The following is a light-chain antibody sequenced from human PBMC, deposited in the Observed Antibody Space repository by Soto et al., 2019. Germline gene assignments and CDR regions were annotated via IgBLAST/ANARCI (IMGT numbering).Light chain of an antibody. Sequence: DIQLIQSPATLSASVGDRITITCRASENIFKFLAWYQQRSGSAPNLLIYAASDLESGVPSRLSGSGSGTEFTLTIDNPQAEDFLTYDCHHYNTDSITFGGGTKVDVK. J-gene: IGKJ4*01. V-gene: IGKV1-5*01. CDR3: HHYNTDSIT. CDR1: ENIFKF. CDR2: AAS.